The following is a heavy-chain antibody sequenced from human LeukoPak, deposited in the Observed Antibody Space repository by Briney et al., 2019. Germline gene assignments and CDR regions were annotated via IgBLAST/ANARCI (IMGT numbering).Heavy chain of an antibody. CDR3: VREGNWAY. Sequence: GGSLRLSCAVTGLDVSSNVMSWVRQAPGKGLEWVSVLFSGGGSYYANSVKGQFITFRDNSKNMLYLQMDSLRPEDTATYYCVREGNWAYWGQGTLVTVSS. CDR2: LFSGGGS. CDR1: GLDVSSNV. D-gene: IGHD1-1*01. V-gene: IGHV3-53*01. J-gene: IGHJ4*02.